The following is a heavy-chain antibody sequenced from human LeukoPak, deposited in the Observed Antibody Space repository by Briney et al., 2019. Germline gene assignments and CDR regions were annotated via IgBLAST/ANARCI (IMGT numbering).Heavy chain of an antibody. V-gene: IGHV4-39*01. CDR3: ARLRGRWYPPFDY. CDR2: IYYSGIT. Sequence: PSETLSLTCTVSGGSISTSSYFWGWIRQPPGKGLEWVGSIYYSGITFYNPSLKSRLTISVDTSKNQFSLKLTSVTAADTAVYYCARLRGRWYPPFDYWGQGTLVTVSS. D-gene: IGHD6-13*01. J-gene: IGHJ4*02. CDR1: GGSISTSSYF.